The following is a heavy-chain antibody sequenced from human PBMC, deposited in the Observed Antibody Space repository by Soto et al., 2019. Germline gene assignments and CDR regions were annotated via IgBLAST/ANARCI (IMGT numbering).Heavy chain of an antibody. D-gene: IGHD3-3*01. V-gene: IGHV1-2*02. CDR3: ATPAGELRFLEWSPYGMDV. J-gene: IGHJ6*02. Sequence: ASVKVSCKASGYTFTGYYMHWVRQAPGQGLEWMGWINPDSGGTNYAQKFQGRVTMTRDTSISTAYMELSRLRSDDTAVYYCATPAGELRFLEWSPYGMDVWGQGTTVTVSS. CDR1: GYTFTGYY. CDR2: INPDSGGT.